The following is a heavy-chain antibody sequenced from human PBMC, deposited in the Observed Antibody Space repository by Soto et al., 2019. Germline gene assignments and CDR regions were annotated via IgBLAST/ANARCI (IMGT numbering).Heavy chain of an antibody. D-gene: IGHD4-4*01. CDR1: SFYA. CDR2: LIPVFDTP. J-gene: IGHJ6*02. CDR3: ASTPVTGRYSYYGMDD. Sequence: QVQPVQSGSEVKKPGSSVRVSCKTGSFYAVSWVRQAPGQGLEWMGGLIPVFDTPSYAQKFQGRVTITADESKSTAYMELSSLRSEDPAPHYCASTPVTGRYSYYGMDDCDQRIAVTVSS. V-gene: IGHV1-69*01.